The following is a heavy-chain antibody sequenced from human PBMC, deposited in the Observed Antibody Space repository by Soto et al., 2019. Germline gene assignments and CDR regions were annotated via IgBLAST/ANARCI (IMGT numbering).Heavy chain of an antibody. CDR2: ISSSSSYT. D-gene: IGHD1-26*01. CDR1: GFTFSDYY. V-gene: IGHV3-11*06. J-gene: IGHJ4*02. Sequence: QVQLVESGGGLVKPGGSLRLSCAASGFTFSDYYMSWIRQAPGKGLEWVSYISSSSSYTNYADSVKGRFTISRDNAKNSLYLQMNSLRAEDTVVYYCAGKQWEPSGNYYFDYWGQGTLVIVSS. CDR3: AGKQWEPSGNYYFDY.